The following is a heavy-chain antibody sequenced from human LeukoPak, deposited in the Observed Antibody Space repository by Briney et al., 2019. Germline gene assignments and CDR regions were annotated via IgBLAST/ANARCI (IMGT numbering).Heavy chain of an antibody. Sequence: GGSLRLSCAASGFTFSSYAMSWVRQAPGKGLEWVSAVSGSGGSTYYADSVKGRFTISRDNSKNTLYLQMNSLRAEDTAVYYCAKGLPGIAALRSYFDYWGQGTLVTVSS. D-gene: IGHD6-13*01. V-gene: IGHV3-23*01. J-gene: IGHJ4*02. CDR2: VSGSGGST. CDR3: AKGLPGIAALRSYFDY. CDR1: GFTFSSYA.